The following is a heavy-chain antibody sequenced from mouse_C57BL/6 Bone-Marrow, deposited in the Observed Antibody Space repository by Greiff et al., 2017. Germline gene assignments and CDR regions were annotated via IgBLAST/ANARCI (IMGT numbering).Heavy chain of an antibody. CDR3: AREYYYGNYVGFAY. J-gene: IGHJ3*01. V-gene: IGHV1-52*01. D-gene: IGHD2-1*01. Sequence: QVQLQQPGAELVRPGSSVKLSCKASGYTFTSYWMHWVKQRPIQGLEWIGNIDPSDSETHYNQKFKDKATLTVDKSSSTAYMQLSSLTSEDSAVYYCAREYYYGNYVGFAYWGQGTLVTVSA. CDR2: IDPSDSET. CDR1: GYTFTSYW.